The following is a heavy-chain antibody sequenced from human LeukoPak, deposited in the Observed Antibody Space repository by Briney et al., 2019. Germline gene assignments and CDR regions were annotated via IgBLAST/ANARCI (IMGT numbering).Heavy chain of an antibody. J-gene: IGHJ4*02. CDR1: GFTFSSYS. V-gene: IGHV3-21*01. Sequence: GGSLRLSCAASGFTFSSYSMNWVRQAPGKGLEWVSSISDSSRYIFYADSVKGRFTISRDNAKNSLYLQMSSLRAEDTAVYYCAREVYCSHTTCYYFDYRGLGTLVTVSS. CDR2: ISDSSRYI. CDR3: AREVYCSHTTCYYFDY. D-gene: IGHD2/OR15-2a*01.